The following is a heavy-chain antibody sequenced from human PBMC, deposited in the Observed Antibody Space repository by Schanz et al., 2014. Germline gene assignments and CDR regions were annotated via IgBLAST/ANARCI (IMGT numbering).Heavy chain of an antibody. V-gene: IGHV3-NL1*01. CDR1: GFTFSSYG. J-gene: IGHJ6*02. D-gene: IGHD2-15*01. CDR2: ISHSGGSK. Sequence: QVQLVESGGGVVQPGRSLRLSCAASGFTFSSYGMHWVRQAPGKGLEWVSSISHSGGSKYYADSVKGRFTISRDNSENTLYLQMNSLSADDTAVFYCAKGMGYCSGGTCYDYYYYGLDVWGQGTTVTVSS. CDR3: AKGMGYCSGGTCYDYYYYGLDV.